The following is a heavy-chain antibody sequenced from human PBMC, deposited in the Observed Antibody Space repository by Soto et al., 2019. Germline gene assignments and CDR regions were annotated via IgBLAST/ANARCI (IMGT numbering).Heavy chain of an antibody. J-gene: IGHJ4*02. V-gene: IGHV1-18*04. CDR3: ARDQAEGYYDSSGYFNY. D-gene: IGHD3-22*01. CDR2: ISAYNGNT. CDR1: GYTFTCYG. Sequence: GASVKVSCKASGYTFTCYGISWVRQAPGQGLEWMGWISAYNGNTNYAQKLQGRVTMTTDTSTSTAYMELRSLRSDDTAVYYCARDQAEGYYDSSGYFNYWGQGTLVTVS.